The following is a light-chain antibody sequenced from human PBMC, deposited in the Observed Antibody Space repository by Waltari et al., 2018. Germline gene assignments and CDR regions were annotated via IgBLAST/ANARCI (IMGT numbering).Light chain of an antibody. Sequence: EIVMTQSPATLSVSPGERVTLFCRASQNIGSSLDWYRQKPGQAPRLLIYGASSRASDIPVRVSGSGSGTEFTLIISSLQAEDFAMYYCQQYDKRPPYTFGQGTRLEIK. CDR1: QNIGSS. V-gene: IGKV3-15*01. CDR3: QQYDKRPPYT. J-gene: IGKJ2*01. CDR2: GAS.